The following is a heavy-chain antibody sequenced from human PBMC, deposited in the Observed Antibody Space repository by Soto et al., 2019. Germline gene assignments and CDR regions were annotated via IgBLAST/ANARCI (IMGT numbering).Heavy chain of an antibody. CDR2: ISYDGSNK. V-gene: IGHV3-30*18. D-gene: IGHD3-10*01. CDR1: GFTFSSYG. Sequence: PGGSLRLSCAASGFTFSSYGMHWVRQAPGKGLEWVAVISYDGSNKYYADSVKGRFTISRDNSKNTLYLQMNSLRAEDTAVYYCAKDVAMVRGSPTWFDPWGQGTLVTVSS. J-gene: IGHJ5*02. CDR3: AKDVAMVRGSPTWFDP.